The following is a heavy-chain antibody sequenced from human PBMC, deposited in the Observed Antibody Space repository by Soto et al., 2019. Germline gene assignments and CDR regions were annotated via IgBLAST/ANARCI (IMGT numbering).Heavy chain of an antibody. CDR1: GGSFSGYY. J-gene: IGHJ6*02. Sequence: SETLSLTCAVYGGSFSGYYWSWIRQPPGKGLEWIGGINHSGSTNYNPSLKSRVTISVDTSKNQFSLKLSSVTAADTAVYYCARGHVGYDYFGGMDVWGQGTPVTVSS. V-gene: IGHV4-34*01. CDR2: INHSGST. CDR3: ARGHVGYDYFGGMDV.